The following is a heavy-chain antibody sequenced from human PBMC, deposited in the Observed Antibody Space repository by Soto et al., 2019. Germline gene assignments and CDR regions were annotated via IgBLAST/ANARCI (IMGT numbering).Heavy chain of an antibody. CDR1: GFSFNSSA. J-gene: IGHJ6*02. D-gene: IGHD2-2*01. CDR2: ISYDGSHK. Sequence: SLRLSCAASGFSFNSSAMHWARQAPGTGLEWVAVISYDGSHKLYADSVKGRFTISRDNSNNMVYLEVDSLRSEDTAVYFCARDFKARFSSSTYYGMDVWGQGTTVTVSS. CDR3: ARDFKARFSSSTYYGMDV. V-gene: IGHV3-30-3*01.